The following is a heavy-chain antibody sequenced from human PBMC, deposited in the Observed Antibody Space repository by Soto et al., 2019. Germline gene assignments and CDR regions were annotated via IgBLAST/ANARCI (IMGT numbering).Heavy chain of an antibody. CDR1: GGSISSYY. CDR3: ARDEATMVRGIGNFDY. Sequence: SETLSLTCTVSGGSISSYYWSWIRQPPGKGLEWIGYIYNSGRTNYNPSLKSRVTISLDTSKNQFSLKLTSVTAADTAVYYCARDEATMVRGIGNFDYWGRGTLVTVSS. D-gene: IGHD3-10*01. CDR2: IYNSGRT. V-gene: IGHV4-59*01. J-gene: IGHJ4*02.